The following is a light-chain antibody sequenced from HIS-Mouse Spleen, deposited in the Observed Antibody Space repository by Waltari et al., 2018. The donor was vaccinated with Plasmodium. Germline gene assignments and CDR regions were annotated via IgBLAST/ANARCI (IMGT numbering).Light chain of an antibody. J-gene: IGKJ3*01. CDR1: QSVSSN. CDR2: GAS. CDR3: QQYNNWSFT. V-gene: IGKV3-15*01. Sequence: EIVMTQSPATLSVSPGERATLSCRASQSVSSNLAWYQQKPGQAPRRLIYGASTRATGIPARFSGSASGTEFTLTISSLQSEDFAVYYCQQYNNWSFTFGPGTKVDIK.